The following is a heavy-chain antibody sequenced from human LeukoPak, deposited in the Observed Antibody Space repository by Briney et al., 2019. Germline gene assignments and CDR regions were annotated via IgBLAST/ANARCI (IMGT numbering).Heavy chain of an antibody. CDR3: ARAQLLWFGELLSDRWFDP. V-gene: IGHV1-58*02. Sequence: ASVKVSCKASGFTFTRSAMQWVRQARGQRLEWIGWIVVGSGSTNYAQKFQERVTITRDMSTSTVYMELTSLRSEDTAVYYCARAQLLWFGELLSDRWFDPWGQGTLVTVSS. CDR2: IVVGSGST. CDR1: GFTFTRSA. J-gene: IGHJ5*02. D-gene: IGHD3-10*01.